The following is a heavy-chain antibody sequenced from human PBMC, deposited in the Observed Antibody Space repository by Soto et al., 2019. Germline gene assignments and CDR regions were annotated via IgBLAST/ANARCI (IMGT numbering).Heavy chain of an antibody. D-gene: IGHD6-13*01. CDR3: ARARGRSDSWYPQVYYYYYMDV. J-gene: IGHJ6*03. Sequence: ASVKVSCKASGYTFTSYGISWVRQAPGQGLEWMGWISAYNGNTNYAQKLQGRVTMTTDTSTSTAYMELRSLRSDDTAVYYCARARGRSDSWYPQVYYYYYMDVWGKGTTVTVSS. CDR1: GYTFTSYG. V-gene: IGHV1-18*01. CDR2: ISAYNGNT.